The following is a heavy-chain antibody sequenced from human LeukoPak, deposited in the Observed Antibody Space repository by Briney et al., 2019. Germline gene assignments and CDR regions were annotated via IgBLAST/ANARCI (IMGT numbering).Heavy chain of an antibody. CDR1: GGTFSSYA. D-gene: IGHD5-12*01. Sequence: ASVKVSCKASGGTFSSYAISWVRQAPGQGLEWMGGIIPIFGTANYAQKFQGRVTITTDESTSTAYMELSSLRSEDTAVYYCASPSTVLSGYDYDYWGQGTLVTVSS. J-gene: IGHJ4*02. V-gene: IGHV1-69*05. CDR3: ASPSTVLSGYDYDY. CDR2: IIPIFGTA.